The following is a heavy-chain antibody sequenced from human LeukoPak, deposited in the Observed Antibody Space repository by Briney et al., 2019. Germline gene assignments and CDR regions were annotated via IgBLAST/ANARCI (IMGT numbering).Heavy chain of an antibody. CDR2: IYYSGNT. Sequence: SETLSLTCTVSGSPISSSSYYWGWMRQPPGKGREWIGSIYYSGNTNYNPSRKSRVTISLDTSKNQCSLKLSSVTAADTAVYYCARDTLAATFPGAFDIWGQGTMVTVSS. D-gene: IGHD1-26*01. CDR1: GSPISSSSYY. CDR3: ARDTLAATFPGAFDI. V-gene: IGHV4-39*07. J-gene: IGHJ3*02.